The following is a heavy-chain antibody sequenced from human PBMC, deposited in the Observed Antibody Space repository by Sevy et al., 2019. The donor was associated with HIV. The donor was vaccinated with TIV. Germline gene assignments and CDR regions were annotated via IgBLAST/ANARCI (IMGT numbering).Heavy chain of an antibody. Sequence: ASVKVSCKASGYLFISFVMHWVRQAPGQGLEWVGWINVGNGNTKYSQKFQDRVTITRDASTSTTDMELTSLTSEDTAIYYCTREAKQQLSQYFFDFWGQGTLVTVSS. CDR1: GYLFISFV. D-gene: IGHD6-13*01. V-gene: IGHV1-3*01. CDR2: INVGNGNT. CDR3: TREAKQQLSQYFFDF. J-gene: IGHJ4*02.